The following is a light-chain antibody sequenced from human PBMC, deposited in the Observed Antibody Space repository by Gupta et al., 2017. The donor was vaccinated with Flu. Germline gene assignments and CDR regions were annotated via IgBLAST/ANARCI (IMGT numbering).Light chain of an antibody. J-gene: IGKJ3*01. V-gene: IGKV1-33*01. CDR3: HQYHSFPFT. CDR1: QDISNY. CDR2: DAS. Sequence: DIQMTQSPSSLSASVGDSVTITCQASQDISNYLNWYQQKPGEAPKLLIFDASTSQTGVPSRFSGSGSGTDFTFSISSLQPEDVAAYYCHQYHSFPFTFGPGTKVDVK.